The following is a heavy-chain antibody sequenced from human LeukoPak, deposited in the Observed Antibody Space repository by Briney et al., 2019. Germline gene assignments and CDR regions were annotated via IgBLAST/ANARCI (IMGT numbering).Heavy chain of an antibody. CDR2: INPNSGGT. V-gene: IGHV1-2*02. CDR1: GYTFTGYY. D-gene: IGHD4-11*01. CDR3: ARADDDYSNPIDX. J-gene: IGHJ4*02. Sequence: ASVKVSCKASGYTFTGYYMHWVRQAPGQGLEWMGWINPNSGGTNYAQKFQGRVTMTRDTSTSTAYMELSRLRSDDTAVYYCARADDDYSNPIDXXXQGTLVTVSS.